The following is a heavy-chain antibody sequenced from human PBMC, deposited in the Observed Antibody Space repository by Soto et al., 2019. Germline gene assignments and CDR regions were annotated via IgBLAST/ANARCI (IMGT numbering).Heavy chain of an antibody. CDR2: IDPSDSYT. CDR3: ARKGRPGSRSRNYGMDV. D-gene: IGHD6-13*01. V-gene: IGHV5-10-1*01. J-gene: IGHJ6*02. Sequence: PVAALKISCKGSGYSFTSYSISWVRQMPGKGLEWMGRIDPSDSYTNYSPSFQGHVTISADKSISTAYLQWSSLKASDTAMYYCARKGRPGSRSRNYGMDVWGQGTTVTVSS. CDR1: GYSFTSYS.